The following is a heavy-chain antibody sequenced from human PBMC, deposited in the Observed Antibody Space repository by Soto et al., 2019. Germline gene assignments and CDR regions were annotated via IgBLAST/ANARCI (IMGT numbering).Heavy chain of an antibody. CDR1: GYSFTSYW. D-gene: IGHD2-8*02. Sequence: GESLKISCKGSGYSFTSYWISWVRQMPGKGLEWMGRTDPSDSYTNYSPSFQGHVTISADKSISTAYLQWSSLKASDTAMYYCARHEGDGYWYYFDYWGQGALVTVSS. CDR2: TDPSDSYT. V-gene: IGHV5-10-1*01. J-gene: IGHJ4*02. CDR3: ARHEGDGYWYYFDY.